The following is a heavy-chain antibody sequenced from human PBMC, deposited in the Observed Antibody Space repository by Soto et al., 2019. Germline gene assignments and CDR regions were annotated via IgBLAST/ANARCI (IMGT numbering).Heavy chain of an antibody. D-gene: IGHD4-17*01. V-gene: IGHV3-23*01. CDR2: ISGSGGST. CDR3: ARDLSGDYGALDT. J-gene: IGHJ3*02. Sequence: PGKGLEWVSAISGSGGSTYYADSVKGRFTISRDNSKNTFLQMNSLRAEDTAVYYCARDLSGDYGALDTWGQGTMVTVSS.